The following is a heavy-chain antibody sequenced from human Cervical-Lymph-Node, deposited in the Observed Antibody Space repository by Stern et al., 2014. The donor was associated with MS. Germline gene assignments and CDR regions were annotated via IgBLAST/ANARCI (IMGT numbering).Heavy chain of an antibody. CDR3: ARTIVAPAFDI. CDR2: IHPGGAGT. J-gene: IGHJ3*02. Sequence: VQLVQSGAEVKKPGESLKISCKGSGYSFTSYWIRWVRQMPGKGLECIGVIHPGGAGTSYSPSFPGQVTISADNAISTAYLQWSSLKASDTAMYYCARTIVAPAFDIWGQGTMVTVSS. CDR1: GYSFTSYW. V-gene: IGHV5-51*03. D-gene: IGHD3-22*01.